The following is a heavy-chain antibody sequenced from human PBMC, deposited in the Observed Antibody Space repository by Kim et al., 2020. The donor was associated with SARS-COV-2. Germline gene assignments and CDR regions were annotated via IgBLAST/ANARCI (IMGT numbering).Heavy chain of an antibody. D-gene: IGHD6-25*01. Sequence: YTTYAPSVKGRLIVSRENSKNSLYLQMNSLKTEDTAVYYCARDTAAAMDVWGQGTTVTVSS. CDR2: YTT. V-gene: IGHV3-72*01. J-gene: IGHJ6*02. CDR3: ARDTAAAMDV.